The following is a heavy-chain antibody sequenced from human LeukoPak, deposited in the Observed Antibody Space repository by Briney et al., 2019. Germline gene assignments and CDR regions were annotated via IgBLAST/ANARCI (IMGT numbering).Heavy chain of an antibody. CDR2: IYYSGST. D-gene: IGHD3-10*01. J-gene: IGHJ6*04. Sequence: PSETLSLTCTVSGGSISSYYWNWIRQPPGKGLEWIWYIYYSGSTNYYPSLKSRVTITVETYTNKFLLKLSSVTAADTAVYYCARADAPNHLTMVRGVIHPAHFGMDVWGKGTTVTVSS. CDR1: GGSISSYY. V-gene: IGHV4-59*01. CDR3: ARADAPNHLTMVRGVIHPAHFGMDV.